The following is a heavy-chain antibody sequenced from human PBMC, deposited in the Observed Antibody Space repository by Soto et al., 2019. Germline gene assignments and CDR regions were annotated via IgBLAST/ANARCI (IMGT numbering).Heavy chain of an antibody. Sequence: EVQLVESGGGLVKPGGSLRLSCAASGFTFTRYSMNWVRQAPGKGLEWVSSISSTTNYIYYGDSMKGRFTISRDNAKNSLYLDMNSLRAEDTAVYYFARESEDLTSNFDDWGQGTLVTVSS. V-gene: IGHV3-21*06. CDR1: GFTFTRYS. CDR3: ARESEDLTSNFDD. CDR2: ISSTTNYI. J-gene: IGHJ4*02.